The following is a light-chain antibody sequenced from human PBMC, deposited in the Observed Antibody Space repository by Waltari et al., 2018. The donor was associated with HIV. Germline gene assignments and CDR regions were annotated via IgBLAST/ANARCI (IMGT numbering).Light chain of an antibody. J-gene: IGLJ2*01. CDR3: AAWDENLSGRVV. CDR1: SSNIGTNY. CDR2: RNN. V-gene: IGLV1-47*01. Sequence: QSVLTQPPSASGTPGLRVTISCSGSSSNIGTNYIYWSQQLPGTAPKLLIYRNNQGPSGVPDRFAGSKSGTSVFLAISGLRSEDEADYYCAAWDENLSGRVVFGGGTTLTVL.